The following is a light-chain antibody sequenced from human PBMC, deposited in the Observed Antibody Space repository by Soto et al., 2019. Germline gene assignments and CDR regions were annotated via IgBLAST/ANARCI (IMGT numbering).Light chain of an antibody. V-gene: IGLV7-46*01. J-gene: IGLJ2*01. CDR2: DTY. Sequence: QAVVTQEPSLTVSPGGTVTLTCGSSTGAVTSDHFPYWFQQKPGQAPKTLIYDTYNRHSWTPARFSGSLLVGKADLTLSGAQPEDEADYYCLLSYSYGYVIFGGGTKVTVL. CDR1: TGAVTSDHF. CDR3: LLSYSYGYVI.